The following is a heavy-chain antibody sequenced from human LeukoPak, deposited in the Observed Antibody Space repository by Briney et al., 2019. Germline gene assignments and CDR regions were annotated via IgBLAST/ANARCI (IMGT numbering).Heavy chain of an antibody. Sequence: SETLSLTCTVSGGSVSSGSYYWSWIRQPPGKGLGWIGYIYYSWTTNYNPSLKNRVTISGDTSKNQFSLKLNSVTAADTAVYYCARGGSEWDRALWIWGQGTMVTVSS. CDR1: GGSVSSGSYY. CDR3: ARGGSEWDRALWI. V-gene: IGHV4-61*01. CDR2: IYYSWTT. D-gene: IGHD1-26*01. J-gene: IGHJ3*02.